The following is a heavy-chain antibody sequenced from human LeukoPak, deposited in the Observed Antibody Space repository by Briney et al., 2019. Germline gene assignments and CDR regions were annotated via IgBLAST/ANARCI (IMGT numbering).Heavy chain of an antibody. J-gene: IGHJ6*03. CDR1: GFTFDDYA. Sequence: GGSLRLSCAASGFTFDDYAMHWVRQAPGKGLEWVSLISWDGGSTYYADSVKGRFTISRDNSKNSLYLQMNSLRAEDTALYYCVKGSGYCSGGSCFYYYMDVWGKGTTVTVSS. CDR2: ISWDGGST. CDR3: VKGSGYCSGGSCFYYYMDV. D-gene: IGHD2-15*01. V-gene: IGHV3-43D*03.